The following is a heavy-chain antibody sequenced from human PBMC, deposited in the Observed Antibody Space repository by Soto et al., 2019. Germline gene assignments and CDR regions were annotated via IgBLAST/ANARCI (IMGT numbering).Heavy chain of an antibody. J-gene: IGHJ4*02. V-gene: IGHV3-11*01. CDR1: GFTFTDYY. CDR2: IGDSGTKK. Sequence: QVRLVEFGGGLVKPGGSLRLSCAASGFTFTDYYMSWIRQAPGRGLEWVSYIGDSGTKKYYADSVKGRFTISRDNATQSLFLQMNSLRPEDTAVYYCANGPLDFWGQGTLVTVSS. CDR3: ANGPLDF.